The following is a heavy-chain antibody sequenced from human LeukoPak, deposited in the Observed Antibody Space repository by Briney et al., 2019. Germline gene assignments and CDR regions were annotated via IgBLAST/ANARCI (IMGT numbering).Heavy chain of an antibody. CDR2: ISGRGDYT. CDR3: AKDLRVARL. Sequence: GCSLTLSCAASGFTFRTYAMNLVRQAPGKGLEWVSTISGRGDYTYYADSVKGRFTISRDNSKNTLFLQMNSLRAEDTAIYYCAKDLRVARLWGQGTLVTVSS. V-gene: IGHV3-23*01. CDR1: GFTFRTYA. D-gene: IGHD2-15*01. J-gene: IGHJ4*02.